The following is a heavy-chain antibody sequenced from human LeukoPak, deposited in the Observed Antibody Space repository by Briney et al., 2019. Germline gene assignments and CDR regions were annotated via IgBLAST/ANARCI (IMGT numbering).Heavy chain of an antibody. CDR1: GYTFTSYD. V-gene: IGHV1-8*01. D-gene: IGHD6-13*01. Sequence: ASVKVSCKASGYTFTSYDINWVRQATGQGLEWMGWMNPNSGNTGYAQKFQGRVTMTRNTSISTAYMELSSLRSEDTAVYYCARGPSAAAGRYYYYGMDVWGQGTTVIVSS. CDR2: MNPNSGNT. CDR3: ARGPSAAAGRYYYYGMDV. J-gene: IGHJ6*02.